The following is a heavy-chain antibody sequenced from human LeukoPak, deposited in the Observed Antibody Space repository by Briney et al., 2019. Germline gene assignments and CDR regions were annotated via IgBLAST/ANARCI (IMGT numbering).Heavy chain of an antibody. V-gene: IGHV1-69*05. Sequence: GSSVKVSCKASGGTFSSYAISWVRQAPGQGLEWMGGIIPIFGTANYAQKLQGRVTMTTDTSTSTAYMELRSLRSDDTAVYYCARDLPYYYDSSGSQYYFDYWGQGTLVTVSS. D-gene: IGHD3-22*01. J-gene: IGHJ4*02. CDR1: GGTFSSYA. CDR2: IIPIFGTA. CDR3: ARDLPYYYDSSGSQYYFDY.